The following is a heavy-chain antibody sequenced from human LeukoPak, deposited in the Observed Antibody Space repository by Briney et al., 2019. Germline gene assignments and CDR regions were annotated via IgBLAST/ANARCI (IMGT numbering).Heavy chain of an antibody. D-gene: IGHD3-3*01. CDR3: AKSAPKTYYDFWGGPPIYMDV. CDR2: ISGSGGST. CDR1: GFTFSSYA. Sequence: PGGSLRLSCAASGFTFSSYAMSWVRQAPGKGLEWVSAISGSGGSTYYADSVKGRFTISRDNSKNTLYLQMNSLRAEDTAVYYCAKSAPKTYYDFWGGPPIYMDVWGKGTTVTVSS. V-gene: IGHV3-23*01. J-gene: IGHJ6*03.